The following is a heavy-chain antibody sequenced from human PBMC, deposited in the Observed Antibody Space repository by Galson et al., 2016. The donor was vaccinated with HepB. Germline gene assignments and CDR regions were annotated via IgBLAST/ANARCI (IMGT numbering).Heavy chain of an antibody. V-gene: IGHV3-23*01. D-gene: IGHD5-24*01. CDR1: GFTFKNYV. CDR3: AKGRDLWRDGYNVVN. CDR2: ITGGGGST. J-gene: IGHJ4*02. Sequence: SLRLSCAASGFTFKNYVMSWVRQAPGKGLEWVSAITGGGGSTYYADSVKGRFAISRDNSKNTLYLQMNSLRAEDTAVYYCAKGRDLWRDGYNVVNWGQGTLVSVSS.